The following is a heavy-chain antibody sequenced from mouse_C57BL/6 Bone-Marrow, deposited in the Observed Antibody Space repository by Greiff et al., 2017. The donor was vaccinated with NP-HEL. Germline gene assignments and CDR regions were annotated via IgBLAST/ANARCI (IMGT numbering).Heavy chain of an antibody. D-gene: IGHD2-3*01. J-gene: IGHJ4*01. Sequence: QVQLKQSGAELVKPGASVKMSCKASGYTFTSYWITWVKQRPGQGLEWIGDIYPGSGSTNYNEKFKSKATLTVDTSSSTAYMQLSSLTSEDSAVYYCARGDGYYEAMDYWGQGTSVTVSS. CDR1: GYTFTSYW. V-gene: IGHV1-55*01. CDR3: ARGDGYYEAMDY. CDR2: IYPGSGST.